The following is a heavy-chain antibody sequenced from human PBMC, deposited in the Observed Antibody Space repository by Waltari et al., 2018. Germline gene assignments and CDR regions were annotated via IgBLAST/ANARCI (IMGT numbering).Heavy chain of an antibody. CDR3: TTLDKNWPLDY. Sequence: EVQLVESGGGLVKPGGSLRLSCSVSGFRFTDPWVNWVRQAPGKGLEWVGLIKSKTDGGTTDYAAPVKGRFTISRDDSNDTLYLQMNSLKTEDTAVYYCTTLDKNWPLDYWGQGTLVTVSS. CDR2: IKSKTDGGTT. D-gene: IGHD1-1*01. J-gene: IGHJ4*02. V-gene: IGHV3-15*07. CDR1: GFRFTDPW.